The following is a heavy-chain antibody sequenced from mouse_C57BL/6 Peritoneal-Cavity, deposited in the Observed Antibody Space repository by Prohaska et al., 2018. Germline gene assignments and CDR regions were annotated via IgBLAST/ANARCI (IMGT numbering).Heavy chain of an antibody. J-gene: IGHJ1*03. Sequence: VQPGGSRGPACEGSGLTFSGFWMSWVRQTPGKTLEWIGDINSDGSAINYAPSIKDRFTIFRDNDKRTLYLQMSNVRSDDTATYFCMRYCNYWYFDVWGTGTTVTVSS. V-gene: IGHV11-2*01. CDR1: GLTFSGFW. CDR2: INSDGSAI. CDR3: MRYCNYWYFDV.